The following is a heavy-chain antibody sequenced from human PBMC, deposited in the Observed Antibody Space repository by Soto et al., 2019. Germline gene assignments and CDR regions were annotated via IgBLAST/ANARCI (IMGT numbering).Heavy chain of an antibody. Sequence: QVQLVESGGGVVQPGGSLRLSCTTSGFTFNTYGMHWVRQAPGKGLEWVAIIWDDGSNKYYADSVKGRFTISRDNSKNTLSLQMNSLRAEDTALYYCARADCTGAYCYSWPFNYGVDVWGQGTTVTVSS. CDR2: IWDDGSNK. CDR3: ARADCTGAYCYSWPFNYGVDV. J-gene: IGHJ6*02. D-gene: IGHD2-15*01. V-gene: IGHV3-33*08. CDR1: GFTFNTYG.